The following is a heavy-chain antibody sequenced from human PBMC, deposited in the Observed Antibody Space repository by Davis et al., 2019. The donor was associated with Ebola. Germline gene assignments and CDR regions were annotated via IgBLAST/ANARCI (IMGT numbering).Heavy chain of an antibody. Sequence: PGGSLRLSCEVSGFIFSNYWMHWVRQAPGKGLEWVAFIWDDGNKKYYADSVRGRFTISRDNSKNTFYLQMNSLRDEDTAVYFCAKDPGGRNVGYHMDVWGKGTTVTVSS. J-gene: IGHJ6*03. D-gene: IGHD1-14*01. CDR1: GFIFSNYW. CDR3: AKDPGGRNVGYHMDV. CDR2: IWDDGNKK. V-gene: IGHV3-30*02.